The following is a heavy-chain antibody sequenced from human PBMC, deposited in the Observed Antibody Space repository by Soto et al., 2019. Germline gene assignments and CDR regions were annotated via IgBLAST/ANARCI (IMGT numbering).Heavy chain of an antibody. CDR1: GFTFSDYY. D-gene: IGHD2-2*01. Sequence: GGSLRLSCAASGFTFSDYYISWIRQPPGKGLEWISYISSSGSTIYYADSVKGRFTISRDNAKNSLYLQMNSLRAEDSAVYYCATEIHTYALDIWGQGTMVTVSS. V-gene: IGHV3-11*01. CDR2: ISSSGSTI. CDR3: ATEIHTYALDI. J-gene: IGHJ3*02.